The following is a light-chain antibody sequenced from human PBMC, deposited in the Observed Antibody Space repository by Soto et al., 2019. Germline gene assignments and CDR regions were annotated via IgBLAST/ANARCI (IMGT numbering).Light chain of an antibody. CDR2: AAS. CDR3: QQSYSGPWT. V-gene: IGKV1-39*01. J-gene: IGKJ1*01. Sequence: DLQMTPSPSSLSASVGDRVTITCRASQSISNYLNWFQQQPGKAPKLLIYAASNFHSGVPSRFSGSGSGTDFTLTISSLQPEDFATYYCQQSYSGPWTFGQGTKVEIK. CDR1: QSISNY.